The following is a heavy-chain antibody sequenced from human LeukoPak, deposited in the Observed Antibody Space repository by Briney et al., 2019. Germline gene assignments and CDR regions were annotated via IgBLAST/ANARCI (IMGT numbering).Heavy chain of an antibody. V-gene: IGHV3-30*18. CDR1: GFTFSSHG. CDR3: AKCYRGKWYFDY. CDR2: ISYDGSLK. Sequence: GGSLRLSCAASGFTFSSHGMHWVRQAPGKGLGWVAVISYDGSLKYYADSVKGRFTISRDNSKNTLYLQMNSLRAEDTAVYYCAKCYRGKWYFDYWGQGTLVTVSS. J-gene: IGHJ4*02. D-gene: IGHD2-15*01.